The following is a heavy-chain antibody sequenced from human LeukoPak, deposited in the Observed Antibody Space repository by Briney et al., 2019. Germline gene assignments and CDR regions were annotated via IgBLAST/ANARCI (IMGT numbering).Heavy chain of an antibody. Sequence: GGSLRLSCAASGFTFSTFAMIWVRQPPGKGLEWVSSIFPSGDEIHYADSVRGRFTIFRDNSKSTLSLQMNSLRAEDTAIYYCATYRQVLLPFEAWGQGTLVTVSS. CDR3: ATYRQVLLPFEA. J-gene: IGHJ5*02. CDR2: IFPSGDEI. D-gene: IGHD2-8*02. CDR1: GFTFSTFA. V-gene: IGHV3-23*01.